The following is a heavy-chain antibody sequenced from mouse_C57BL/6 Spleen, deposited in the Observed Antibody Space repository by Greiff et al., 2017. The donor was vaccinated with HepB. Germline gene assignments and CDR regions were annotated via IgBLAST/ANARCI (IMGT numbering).Heavy chain of an antibody. CDR3: ARDYGSSYWYFDV. J-gene: IGHJ1*03. CDR2: IYPGDGDT. V-gene: IGHV1-80*01. D-gene: IGHD1-1*01. CDR1: GYAFSSYW. Sequence: VTLVESGAELVKPGASVKISCKASGYAFSSYWMNWVKQRPGKGLEWIGQIYPGDGDTNYNGKFKGKATLTADKSSSTAYMQLSSLTSEDSAVYFCARDYGSSYWYFDVWGTGTTVTVSS.